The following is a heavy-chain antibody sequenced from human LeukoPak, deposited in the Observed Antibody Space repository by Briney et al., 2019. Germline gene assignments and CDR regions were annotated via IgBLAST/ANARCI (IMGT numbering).Heavy chain of an antibody. D-gene: IGHD6-19*01. Sequence: PGGSLRLSCAASGFTFSSYAMSWVRQAPGKGLEWVSAISGSGGSTYYADSVKGRFTISRDNSKNTLYLQMNSLRAEDTAVYYCAKDYSSGWYRERYFDYWGQGTLVTVSS. J-gene: IGHJ4*02. CDR3: AKDYSSGWYRERYFDY. CDR2: ISGSGGST. V-gene: IGHV3-23*01. CDR1: GFTFSSYA.